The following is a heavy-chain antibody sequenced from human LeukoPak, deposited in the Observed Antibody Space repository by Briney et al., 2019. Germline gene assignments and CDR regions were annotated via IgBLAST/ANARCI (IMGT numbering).Heavy chain of an antibody. D-gene: IGHD2-2*01. Sequence: GGSLRLSCAASGFTFSSYAMSWVRQAPGKGLEWVSAISSSSSYIYYADSVKGRFTISRDNAKNSLYLQMNSLRAEGTAVYYCARVALIVVVPAAMDYWGQGTLVTVSS. V-gene: IGHV3-21*01. CDR1: GFTFSSYA. CDR3: ARVALIVVVPAAMDY. J-gene: IGHJ4*02. CDR2: ISSSSSYI.